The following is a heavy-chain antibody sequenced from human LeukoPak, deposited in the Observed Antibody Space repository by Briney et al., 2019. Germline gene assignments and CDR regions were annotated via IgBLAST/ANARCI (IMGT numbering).Heavy chain of an antibody. CDR2: ISGSGGST. J-gene: IGHJ5*02. CDR1: GFTFGSYA. Sequence: PGGSLRLSCAASGFTFGSYAMSWVRRAPGKGLEWVSAISGSGGSTYYADSVKGRFTISRVNSKNTLYLQMNSLRAEDTAVYYCAKALVPSGWFDPWGQGTLVTVSS. V-gene: IGHV3-23*01. CDR3: AKALVPSGWFDP. D-gene: IGHD6-13*01.